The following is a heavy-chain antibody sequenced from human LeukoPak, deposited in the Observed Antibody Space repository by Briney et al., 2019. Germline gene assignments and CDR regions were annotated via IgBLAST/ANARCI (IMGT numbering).Heavy chain of an antibody. CDR1: GFTLTSYA. Sequence: GGSLRLSCAASGFTLTSYAFHWVRQAPGKGLEWVAVISVGGDAQFYADSVKGRFTISRDNSKNTVYLQLNSLRPEDTAVYYCAREERHDSRYYVYWGQGTLVTVSS. CDR2: ISVGGDAQ. V-gene: IGHV3-30-3*01. CDR3: AREERHDSRYYVY. D-gene: IGHD1-1*01. J-gene: IGHJ4*02.